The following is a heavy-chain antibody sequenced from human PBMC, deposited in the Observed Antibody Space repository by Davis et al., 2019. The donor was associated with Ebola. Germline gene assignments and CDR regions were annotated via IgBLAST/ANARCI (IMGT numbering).Heavy chain of an antibody. Sequence: GGSLRLSCAASGCSFNKYALRWVRQAPGKGLEWVSAISGSGGNTYYADSVKGRFTISRDNSKNTLYLQMNSLRAEDTAIYYCATMGLGVITDLPFDYWGQGTLVTVSS. CDR1: GCSFNKYA. CDR2: ISGSGGNT. V-gene: IGHV3-23*01. CDR3: ATMGLGVITDLPFDY. J-gene: IGHJ4*02. D-gene: IGHD3-3*01.